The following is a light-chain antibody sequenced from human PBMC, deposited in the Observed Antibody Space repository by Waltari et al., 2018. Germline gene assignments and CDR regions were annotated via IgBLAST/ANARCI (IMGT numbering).Light chain of an antibody. CDR3: QQYNNWPPWT. CDR1: QSVSSN. Sequence: ELVMTQSPATLSVSPGERATLPCRAGQSVSSNLAWYQQKPGQAPRLHIYGASTRATGIPARFSGSGSGTEFTLTISSLQSEDFAVYYCQQYNNWPPWTFGQGTKVEIK. CDR2: GAS. V-gene: IGKV3-15*01. J-gene: IGKJ1*01.